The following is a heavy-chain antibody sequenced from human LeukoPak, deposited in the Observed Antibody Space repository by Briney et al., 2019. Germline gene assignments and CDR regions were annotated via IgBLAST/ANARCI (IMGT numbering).Heavy chain of an antibody. CDR2: LYYSGST. CDR1: GGSFGGYY. Sequence: SETLSLTCAVYGGSFGGYYWSWIRQPPGKGLEWIGYLYYSGSTYYNPSLKSRVTISVDTSKNQFSLKLSSVTAADTAVYYCAANTYDYWGQGTLVTVSS. CDR3: AANTYDY. V-gene: IGHV4-30-4*02. J-gene: IGHJ4*02. D-gene: IGHD2/OR15-2a*01.